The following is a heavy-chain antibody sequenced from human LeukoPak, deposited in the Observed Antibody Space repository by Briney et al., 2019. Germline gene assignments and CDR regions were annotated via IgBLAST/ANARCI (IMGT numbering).Heavy chain of an antibody. J-gene: IGHJ4*02. D-gene: IGHD6-19*01. CDR3: AKRENNDYSSGCPGY. CDR1: GFTFSSYA. Sequence: PGGSLRLSWTASGFTFSSYAMSWVRQAPGQRLEWVASISGSGGSTYYADSVKGRFTISRDNSKNTLYLQMNSLRAEDTAVYYCAKRENNDYSSGCPGYWGQGTLVTVSS. V-gene: IGHV3-23*01. CDR2: ISGSGGST.